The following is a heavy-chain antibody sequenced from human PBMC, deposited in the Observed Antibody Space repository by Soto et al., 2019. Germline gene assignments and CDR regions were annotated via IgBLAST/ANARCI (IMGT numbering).Heavy chain of an antibody. J-gene: IGHJ3*02. CDR3: ARGKSDLLLNRPNAFDI. CDR1: GDTFSSYG. Sequence: QVQLVQSGAEVRKPGSSVKVSCKASGDTFSSYGISWVRQAPGQGLEWMGGIIPLFGSTHYAQKLQGRVTITADESTGTAYMDLISLRSDDTALYWCARGKSDLLLNRPNAFDIWGQGTLVTVSS. CDR2: IIPLFGST. V-gene: IGHV1-69*01. D-gene: IGHD1-26*01.